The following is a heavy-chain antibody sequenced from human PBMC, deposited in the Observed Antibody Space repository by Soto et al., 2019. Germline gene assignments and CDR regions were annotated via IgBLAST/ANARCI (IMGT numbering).Heavy chain of an antibody. V-gene: IGHV1-18*01. CDR3: EREALLLEPMLLWFGDKTNWFDP. D-gene: IGHD3-10*01. J-gene: IGHJ5*02. CDR1: GYTFTSYG. Sequence: ASVKVSCKASGYTFTSYGISWVRQAPGQGLEWMGWISAYNGNTNYAQKLQGRVTMTTDTSTSTAYMELRSLRSDDTAVYYCEREALLLEPMLLWFGDKTNWFDPWGQGTLVTVSS. CDR2: ISAYNGNT.